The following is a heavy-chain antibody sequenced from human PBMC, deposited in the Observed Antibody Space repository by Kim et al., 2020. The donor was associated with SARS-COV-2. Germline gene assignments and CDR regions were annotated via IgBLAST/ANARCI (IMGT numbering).Heavy chain of an antibody. Sequence: SETLSLTCAVSGGSISDYSWSWIRQPPGKGLEWIGYIYHSGRAFYNSSLKSRVAMSVDTSMDQFSLRLTSVTAEDTAVYYCARDRGYGHRDYWGQGTLVTVSS. CDR3: ARDRGYGHRDY. J-gene: IGHJ4*02. V-gene: IGHV4-30-2*01. CDR2: IYHSGRA. D-gene: IGHD5-12*01. CDR1: GGSISDYS.